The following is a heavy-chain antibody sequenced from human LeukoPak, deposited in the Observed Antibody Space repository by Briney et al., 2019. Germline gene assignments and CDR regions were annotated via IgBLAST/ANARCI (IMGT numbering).Heavy chain of an antibody. CDR1: GGTFSSYA. CDR3: ARDSIWGSGTYGFDY. Sequence: SVKVSCKASGGTFSSYAISWVRQAPGQGLEWMGGIIPIFGTANYAQKFQGRVTITADESTSTAYMELSSLRSEDTAVYYCARDSIWGSGTYGFDYWGQGALVTVSS. CDR2: IIPIFGTA. D-gene: IGHD1-26*01. J-gene: IGHJ4*02. V-gene: IGHV1-69*13.